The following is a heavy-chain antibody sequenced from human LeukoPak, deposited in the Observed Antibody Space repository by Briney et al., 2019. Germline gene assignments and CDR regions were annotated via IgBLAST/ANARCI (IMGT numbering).Heavy chain of an antibody. Sequence: SETLSLTCTVSGYSISSGYYWGWIRQPPGKGLEWIGSSGSTYYNPSLKSRVTISIDTSKNQFSLKLSSVTAAGTAVYYCAKSNGYGLVDIWGQGTMVTVSS. V-gene: IGHV4-38-2*02. CDR2: SGST. CDR3: AKSNGYGLVDI. D-gene: IGHD3-10*01. CDR1: GYSISSGYY. J-gene: IGHJ3*02.